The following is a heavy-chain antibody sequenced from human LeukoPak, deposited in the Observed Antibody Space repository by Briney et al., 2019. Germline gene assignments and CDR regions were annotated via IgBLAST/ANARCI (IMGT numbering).Heavy chain of an antibody. CDR2: IYHSGST. Sequence: SQTLSLTCAVSGGSISSGGYSWSWIRQPPGKGLEWIGYIYHSGSTYYNPSLKSRVTISVDRSKNQFSLKLSSVTAADTAVYYWAREYSSSWQPAAVRYFDLWGRGTLVTVSS. CDR1: GGSISSGGYS. V-gene: IGHV4-30-2*01. CDR3: AREYSSSWQPAAVRYFDL. J-gene: IGHJ2*01. D-gene: IGHD6-13*01.